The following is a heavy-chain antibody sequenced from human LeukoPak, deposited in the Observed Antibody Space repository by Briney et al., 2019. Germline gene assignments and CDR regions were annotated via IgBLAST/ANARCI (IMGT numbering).Heavy chain of an antibody. CDR2: ISSSSGYI. CDR3: AKAWDIVATNGFDY. V-gene: IGHV3-21*04. Sequence: GGSLRLSCAASGFTFSSYSMNWVRQAPGKGLEWVSFISSSSGYIYYADSVKGRFTISRDNSKNTLYLQMNSLRAEDTAVYYCAKAWDIVATNGFDYWGQGTLVTVS. CDR1: GFTFSSYS. D-gene: IGHD5-12*01. J-gene: IGHJ4*02.